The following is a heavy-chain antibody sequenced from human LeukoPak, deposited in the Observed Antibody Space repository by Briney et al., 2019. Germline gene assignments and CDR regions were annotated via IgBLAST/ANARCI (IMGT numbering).Heavy chain of an antibody. D-gene: IGHD3-3*01. V-gene: IGHV1-18*01. CDR3: ARDIPLITIFGVAISDAFDI. CDR1: GYTFTSYG. CDR2: ISAYNGNT. Sequence: ASVKVSCKASGYTFTSYGISWVRQAPGQGLEWMGWISAYNGNTNYAQKLQGRVTMTTDTSTSTAYMELRSLRSDDTAVYYCARDIPLITIFGVAISDAFDIWGQGTMVTVSS. J-gene: IGHJ3*02.